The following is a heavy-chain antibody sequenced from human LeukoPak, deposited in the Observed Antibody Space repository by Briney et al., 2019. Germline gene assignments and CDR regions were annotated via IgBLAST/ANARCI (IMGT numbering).Heavy chain of an antibody. J-gene: IGHJ4*02. D-gene: IGHD3-3*01. CDR2: ISGNGGST. CDR1: GFTFSSYA. CDR3: AKASPITIFGVVNLFDY. Sequence: GGSLRLSCAASGFTFSSYAMSWVRQAPGKGLERVSAISGNGGSTYYADSVKGRFTISRDNSRNTLYLQMNSLRAEDTAVYYCAKASPITIFGVVNLFDYWGQGTLVTVSS. V-gene: IGHV3-23*01.